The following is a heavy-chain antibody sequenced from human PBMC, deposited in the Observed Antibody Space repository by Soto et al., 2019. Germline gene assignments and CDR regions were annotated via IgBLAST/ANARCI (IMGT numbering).Heavy chain of an antibody. D-gene: IGHD3-9*01. CDR3: AGEILTGYAPLGY. J-gene: IGHJ4*02. CDR2: IYYSGST. CDR1: GGSISSYY. V-gene: IGHV4-59*01. Sequence: SETLSLTCTVSGGSISSYYWSWIRQPPGKGLEWIGYIYYSGSTNYNPSLKSRVTISVDTSKNQFSLKLSSVTAADTAVYYCAGEILTGYAPLGYWGQGTLVTVSS.